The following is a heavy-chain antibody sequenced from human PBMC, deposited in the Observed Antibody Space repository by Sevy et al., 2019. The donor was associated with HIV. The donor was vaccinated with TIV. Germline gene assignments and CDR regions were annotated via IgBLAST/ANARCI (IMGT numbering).Heavy chain of an antibody. V-gene: IGHV4-30-4*01. CDR2: ISYTGNT. J-gene: IGHJ5*02. Sequence: SETLSLTCTVSGGSISSGNYYWHWIRQPPGKGLEWIGYISYTGNTYYNPSLKSPVTISVDTSNNQFPLRLTSVTAAEPAVYSCARDATEYTYPSIWFDPWGQGTLVTVSS. D-gene: IGHD2-15*01. CDR1: GGSISSGNYY. CDR3: ARDATEYTYPSIWFDP.